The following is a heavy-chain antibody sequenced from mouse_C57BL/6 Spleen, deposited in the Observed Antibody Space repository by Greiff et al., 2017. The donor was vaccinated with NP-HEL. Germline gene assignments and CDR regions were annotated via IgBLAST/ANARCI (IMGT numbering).Heavy chain of an antibody. D-gene: IGHD2-1*01. V-gene: IGHV1-39*01. Sequence: EVQLQQSGPELVKPGASVKISCKASGYSFTDYNMNWVKQSNGKSLEWIGVINPNYGTTRYDQKFKGKATLTVDQSSSTAYMQLNSLTSEDSAVYYCARCGNYEGYFDVWGTGTTVTVSS. CDR3: ARCGNYEGYFDV. CDR1: GYSFTDYN. J-gene: IGHJ1*03. CDR2: INPNYGTT.